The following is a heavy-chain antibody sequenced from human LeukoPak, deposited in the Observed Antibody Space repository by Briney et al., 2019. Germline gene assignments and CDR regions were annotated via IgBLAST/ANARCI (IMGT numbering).Heavy chain of an antibody. J-gene: IGHJ6*02. D-gene: IGHD2/OR15-2a*01. V-gene: IGHV3-7*03. Sequence: GGSLRLSCAASGFALSSHWMTWVRQVPGRGREWVDNVNRGGSETYYLDSVKGRFTISKDNAKNSLYLQMNSLRAEDTALYHCARKNGMDVWGQGATVILSS. CDR3: ARKNGMDV. CDR2: VNRGGSET. CDR1: GFALSSHW.